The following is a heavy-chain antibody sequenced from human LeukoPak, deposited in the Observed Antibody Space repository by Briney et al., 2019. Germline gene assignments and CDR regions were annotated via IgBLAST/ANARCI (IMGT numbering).Heavy chain of an antibody. CDR1: GGSISGYS. Sequence: PSETLSLTCTVSGGSISGYSWTWIRQPPGQGLEWIGYFHNSRTTSYNPSLTGRVIISVDTAMDQISLKLNSVIAADTAVYYCARGHLGLSPWGQGTLVTVSS. CDR3: ARGHLGLSP. CDR2: FHNSRTT. D-gene: IGHD3-10*01. V-gene: IGHV4-59*01. J-gene: IGHJ5*02.